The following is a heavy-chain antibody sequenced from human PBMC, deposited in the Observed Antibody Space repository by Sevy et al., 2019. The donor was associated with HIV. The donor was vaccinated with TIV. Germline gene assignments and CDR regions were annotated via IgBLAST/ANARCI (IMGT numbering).Heavy chain of an antibody. Sequence: GGSRRLSCAASQFTFRDYTMNWVRQTPGKGLEWISYISSGSSYIRYADSVKARFTISRDNAENSLYLQMNRLRAEDTGVYFCARDRDYYGSGTYDYWGQGTLVTVSS. CDR2: ISSGSSYI. CDR3: ARDRDYYGSGTYDY. CDR1: QFTFRDYT. D-gene: IGHD3-10*01. V-gene: IGHV3-21*06. J-gene: IGHJ4*02.